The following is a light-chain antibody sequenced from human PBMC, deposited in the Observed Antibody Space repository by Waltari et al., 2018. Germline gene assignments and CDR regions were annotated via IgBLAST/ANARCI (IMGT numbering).Light chain of an antibody. J-gene: IGKJ1*01. CDR3: QQYSDDWT. V-gene: IGKV1-5*03. CDR1: QSINRW. CDR2: RAS. Sequence: DIQMTQSPSTLSASVGDTVSITCRASQSINRWLAWYQQKPGKAPNRLIYRASTLESGVPSRFSGSESGAEFTLTISSLQPDDFATYYCQQYSDDWTCGQGTKVEIK.